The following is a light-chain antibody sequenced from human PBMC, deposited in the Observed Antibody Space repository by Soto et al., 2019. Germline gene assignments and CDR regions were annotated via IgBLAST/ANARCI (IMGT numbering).Light chain of an antibody. CDR3: QQRKNWQVT. Sequence: IVLTQSPVTVSXSXXXXXTXSXRASQSVNSYLAWYQQKPGQAPRLLIYDASNRATGIPARFSGSGSGTGFTLTISSLEPEDFAIYYCQQRKNWQVTFGQGTRLEIK. J-gene: IGKJ5*01. CDR2: DAS. CDR1: QSVNSY. V-gene: IGKV3-11*01.